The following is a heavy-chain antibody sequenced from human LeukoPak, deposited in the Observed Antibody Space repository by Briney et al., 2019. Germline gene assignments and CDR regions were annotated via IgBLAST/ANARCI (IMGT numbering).Heavy chain of an antibody. CDR2: ISYDGSNK. CDR3: ARRYFYDY. J-gene: IGHJ4*02. V-gene: IGHV3-30-3*01. D-gene: IGHD3-9*01. Sequence: GRPLRLSCAASGFTFSSYAMHWVRQAPGKGLEWVAVISYDGSNKYYADSVKGRFTISRDNSKSTLYLQMNSLRAEDTAVYYCARRYFYDYWGQGALVTVSS. CDR1: GFTFSSYA.